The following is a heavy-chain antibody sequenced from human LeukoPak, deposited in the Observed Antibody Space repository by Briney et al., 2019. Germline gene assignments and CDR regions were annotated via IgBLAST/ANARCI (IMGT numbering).Heavy chain of an antibody. CDR1: GFTFSTYW. CDR2: IKQDGSEK. Sequence: GGSLRLSCAASGFTFSTYWMTWVRQAPGKGLEWVANIKQDGSEKYFMDSVEGRFTISRDNAKNTLYLQMNSLRAEDTAVYYCAREAFRFGEHYFDYWGQGILVTVSS. D-gene: IGHD3-10*01. V-gene: IGHV3-7*01. J-gene: IGHJ4*02. CDR3: AREAFRFGEHYFDY.